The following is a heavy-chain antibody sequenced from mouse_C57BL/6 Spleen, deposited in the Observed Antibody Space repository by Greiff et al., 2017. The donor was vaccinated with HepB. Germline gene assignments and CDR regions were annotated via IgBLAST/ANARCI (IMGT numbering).Heavy chain of an antibody. CDR3: GRYGYSNVYYFDD. D-gene: IGHD2-5*01. V-gene: IGHV1-81*01. CDR1: GYTFTSYG. CDR2: IYPRSGNT. J-gene: IGHJ2*01. Sequence: VQLQQSGAELARPGASVKLSCTASGYTFTSYGISWVKQRTGQGLEWIGEIYPRSGNTYYNEKFKGKATLTADKSSRTAYMELRSLTSEDSAVYFCGRYGYSNVYYFDDWGQGTTLTVSS.